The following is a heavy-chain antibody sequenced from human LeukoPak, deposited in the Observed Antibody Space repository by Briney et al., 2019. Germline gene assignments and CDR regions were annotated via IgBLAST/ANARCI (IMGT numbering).Heavy chain of an antibody. J-gene: IGHJ4*02. Sequence: SETLSLTCTVSGASISSGGYYWNWIRQPPGKGLEWIGYIYYSGGTYYNPSLKNRVTISMDRSKNQFSLNLSSVTAADTAVYYCARAVILARQLDYWGQETLVTVSS. CDR2: IYYSGGT. CDR1: GASISSGGYY. CDR3: ARAVILARQLDY. D-gene: IGHD6-6*01. V-gene: IGHV4-30-2*01.